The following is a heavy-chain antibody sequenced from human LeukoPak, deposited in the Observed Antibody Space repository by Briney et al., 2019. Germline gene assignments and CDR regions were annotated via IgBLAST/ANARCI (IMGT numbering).Heavy chain of an antibody. CDR1: GYTFTGYY. Sequence: ASVKVSCKASGYTFTGYYMHWVRQAPGQGLEWMGWISAYNGNTNYAQKLQGRVTMTTDTSTSTAYMELRSLRSDDTAVYYCARGGPRDGYDDYWGQGTLVTVSS. J-gene: IGHJ4*02. D-gene: IGHD5-24*01. CDR3: ARGGPRDGYDDY. V-gene: IGHV1-18*04. CDR2: ISAYNGNT.